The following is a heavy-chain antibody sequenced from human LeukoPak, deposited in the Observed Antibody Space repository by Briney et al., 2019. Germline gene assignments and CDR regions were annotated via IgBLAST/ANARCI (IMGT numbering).Heavy chain of an antibody. CDR3: ARDANDYSNPWGCFDY. V-gene: IGHV3-30*04. Sequence: SCKASGGTFISYAMHWVRQAPGKGLEWVAVISYDGSNKYYADSVKGRFTISRDNSKNTLYLQMNSLRAEDTAVYYCARDANDYSNPWGCFDYWGQGTLVTVSS. CDR1: GGTFISYA. J-gene: IGHJ4*02. CDR2: ISYDGSNK. D-gene: IGHD4-11*01.